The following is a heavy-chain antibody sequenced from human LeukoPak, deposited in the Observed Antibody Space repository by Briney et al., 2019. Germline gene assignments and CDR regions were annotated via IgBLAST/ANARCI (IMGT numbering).Heavy chain of an antibody. CDR2: ISSSSSYI. D-gene: IGHD3-22*01. V-gene: IGHV3-21*01. Sequence: PGGSLRLSCAASGFTFSSYSMTWVRQAPGKGLEWVSYISSSSSYIYYADSVKGRFTISRDNTKNSLNLHMDSLRAEDTAVYYCARGRYYDSSGYPFDAFDIWGQGTMVIVSS. J-gene: IGHJ3*02. CDR1: GFTFSSYS. CDR3: ARGRYYDSSGYPFDAFDI.